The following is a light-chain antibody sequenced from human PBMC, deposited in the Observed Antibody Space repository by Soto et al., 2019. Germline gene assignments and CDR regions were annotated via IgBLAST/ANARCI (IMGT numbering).Light chain of an antibody. V-gene: IGLV1-44*01. J-gene: IGLJ1*01. CDR1: NSNIGSNT. Sequence: QSVLTQPPSASGTPGQRVTISCSGSNSNIGSNTVNWYQQLPGTAPKLLIYYDNLRPSGVPDRISGSKSGTSASLAISGLQSDDEADYYCAAWDDSLNGRGVFGSGTKVTVL. CDR3: AAWDDSLNGRGV. CDR2: YDN.